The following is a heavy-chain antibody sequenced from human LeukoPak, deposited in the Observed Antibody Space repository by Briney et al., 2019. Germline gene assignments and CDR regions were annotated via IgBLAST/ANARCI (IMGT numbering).Heavy chain of an antibody. Sequence: PGGSLRLSCAASGFTFSSYAMHWVRQAPGKGLEWVAVIWYDGSNKYYADSVKGRFTISRDNSKNTLYLQMNSLRAEDTAVYYCARDSNYDFWSGYYDPWYYFDYWGQGTLVTVSS. J-gene: IGHJ4*02. V-gene: IGHV3-33*08. CDR2: IWYDGSNK. D-gene: IGHD3-3*01. CDR3: ARDSNYDFWSGYYDPWYYFDY. CDR1: GFTFSSYA.